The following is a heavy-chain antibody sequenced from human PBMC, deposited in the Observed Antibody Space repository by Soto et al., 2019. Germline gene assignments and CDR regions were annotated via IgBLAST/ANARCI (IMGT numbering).Heavy chain of an antibody. V-gene: IGHV2-5*02. D-gene: IGHD3-3*01. CDR1: GFPFSTIGVG. CDR3: AHRGEGSYYDFWSGYFFDY. J-gene: IGHJ4*02. Sequence: QITLKESGPPLVKPTQTLTLTSTFPGFPFSTIGVGVGWIRKPQEKALEWLALIYWDDDKRYSPSLKSRLTITKDTSKNQVVLTMTNMDPVDTATYYCAHRGEGSYYDFWSGYFFDYWGQGTLVTVSS. CDR2: IYWDDDK.